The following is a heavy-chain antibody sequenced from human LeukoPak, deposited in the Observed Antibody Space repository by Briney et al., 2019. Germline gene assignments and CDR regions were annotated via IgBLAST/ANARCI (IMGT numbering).Heavy chain of an antibody. CDR1: GFTFSSYA. D-gene: IGHD2-15*01. CDR2: ISGSGGST. CDR3: AKGGYCSGGSCYWASYFDY. Sequence: GGSLRLSCAASGFTFSSYAMSWVRQAPGKGLEWVSAISGSGGSTYYADSVKGRFTISRDNSKNTLYLQMNSLRAEDTAVHYCAKGGYCSGGSCYWASYFDYWGQGTLVTVSS. J-gene: IGHJ4*02. V-gene: IGHV3-23*01.